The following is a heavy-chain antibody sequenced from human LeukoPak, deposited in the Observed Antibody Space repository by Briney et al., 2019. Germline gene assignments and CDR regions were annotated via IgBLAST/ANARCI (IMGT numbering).Heavy chain of an antibody. CDR3: SRGPRGGDYHYFDY. D-gene: IGHD2-21*02. CDR2: IIPIFGTA. V-gene: IGHV1-69*05. CDR1: GGTFSSYA. Sequence: SVNVSCKASGGTFSSYAISWVRQAPGQGLEWMGGIIPIFGTANYAQKFQGRVTITTDESTSTAYMELSSLRSEDTAVYYCSRGPRGGDYHYFDYWGQGTLVTVSS. J-gene: IGHJ4*02.